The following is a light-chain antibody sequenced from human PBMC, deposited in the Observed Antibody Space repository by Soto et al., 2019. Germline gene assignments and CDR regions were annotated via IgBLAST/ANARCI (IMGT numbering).Light chain of an antibody. J-gene: IGKJ4*01. V-gene: IGKV3-15*01. Sequence: EMLLTQPPATLPFSPGERATFSCGASQSVSSNLAWYQQKPGQAPRLLIYGASTRATGIPARFRGSGSGTEFTLTISSLRSEDFAIYYCQQYFEWPPMTFGEGTKVDIK. CDR1: QSVSSN. CDR2: GAS. CDR3: QQYFEWPPMT.